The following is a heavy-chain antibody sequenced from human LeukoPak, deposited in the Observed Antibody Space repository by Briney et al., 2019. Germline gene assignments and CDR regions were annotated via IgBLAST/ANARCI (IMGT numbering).Heavy chain of an antibody. D-gene: IGHD2-21*01. CDR2: INSDGRNT. CDR3: ARAIPGYYDMDV. Sequence: PGGSLRLPCAASGLTFSSSWMNWARQAPGKGLVWVSRINSDGRNTNYADSAKGRFTISRDNAKNTLYLQMNSLRAEDTAVYYCARAIPGYYDMDVWGQGTTVTVSS. J-gene: IGHJ6*02. CDR1: GLTFSSSW. V-gene: IGHV3-74*01.